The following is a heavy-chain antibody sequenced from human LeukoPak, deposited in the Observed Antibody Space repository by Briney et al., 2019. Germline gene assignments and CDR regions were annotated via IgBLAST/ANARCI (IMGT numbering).Heavy chain of an antibody. CDR3: AGTTDYSSFLAF. CDR2: TYYRSKWHN. V-gene: IGHV6-1*01. Sequence: SQTLSLTRAVSGDSVSSSSAVWNWIRQSPSRGLEWLGRTYYRSKWHNEYAESVKSRISITSDTSKNQFSLQLNSVTPEDTAEYFCAGTTDYSSFLAFWGRGTLVTVSS. J-gene: IGHJ4*02. D-gene: IGHD4-11*01. CDR1: GDSVSSSSAV.